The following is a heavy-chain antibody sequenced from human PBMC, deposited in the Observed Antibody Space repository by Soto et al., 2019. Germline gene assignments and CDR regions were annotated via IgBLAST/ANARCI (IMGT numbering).Heavy chain of an antibody. J-gene: IGHJ5*02. CDR1: GYSFTNND. CDR2: MNPGSGDT. D-gene: IGHD3-16*01. CDR3: ARMETFGSLNWFEP. Sequence: ASVKVSCKASGYSFTNNDVSWVRQATGQGPEWMGWMNPGSGDTGYAQKFQGRVTMTRDISIATAYMELSGLRSDDTAIYYCARMETFGSLNWFEPWGQGTLVIVS. V-gene: IGHV1-8*01.